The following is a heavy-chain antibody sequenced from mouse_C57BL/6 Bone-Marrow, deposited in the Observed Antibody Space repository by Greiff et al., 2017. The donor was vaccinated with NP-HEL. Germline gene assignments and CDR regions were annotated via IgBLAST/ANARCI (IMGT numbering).Heavy chain of an antibody. J-gene: IGHJ2*01. CDR1: GFTFTDYY. CDR3: ARYEDSSGYDC. V-gene: IGHV7-3*01. Sequence: EVKVEESGGGLVQPGGSLSLSCAASGFTFTDYYMSWVRQPPGKALEWLGFIRNKANGYTTEYSASVKGRFTISRDNSQSILYLPMHALRAEDSATYYCARYEDSSGYDCWGQGTTLTVSS. D-gene: IGHD3-2*02. CDR2: IRNKANGYTT.